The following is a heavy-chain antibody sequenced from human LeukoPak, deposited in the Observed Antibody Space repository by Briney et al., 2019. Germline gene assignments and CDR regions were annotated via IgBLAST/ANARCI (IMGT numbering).Heavy chain of an antibody. CDR3: AKDEVGATGTFDY. CDR2: ISGSGDTT. CDR1: GFIFSNYA. D-gene: IGHD1-26*01. J-gene: IGHJ4*02. Sequence: PGGSLRLSCATSGFIFSNYAVNWVRQAPGKGLEWVSIISGSGDTTYYADSVKGRFTISRDNSKNTLYLQMNSLRAEDTAVYYCAKDEVGATGTFDYWGQGTLVTVSS. V-gene: IGHV3-23*01.